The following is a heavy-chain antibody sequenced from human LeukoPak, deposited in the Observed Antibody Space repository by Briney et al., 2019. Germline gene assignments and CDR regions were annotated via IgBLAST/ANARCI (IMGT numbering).Heavy chain of an antibody. Sequence: GGSLRLSCAASGFTFSSYGMHWVRQAPGKGLEWVAFIRYDGSNKYYADSVKGRFTISRDNSKNTLYLQMNSLRAEDTAVYYCAKETEYYYGSGSYSDYWGQGTLVTVSS. D-gene: IGHD3-10*01. J-gene: IGHJ4*02. CDR1: GFTFSSYG. V-gene: IGHV3-30*02. CDR3: AKETEYYYGSGSYSDY. CDR2: IRYDGSNK.